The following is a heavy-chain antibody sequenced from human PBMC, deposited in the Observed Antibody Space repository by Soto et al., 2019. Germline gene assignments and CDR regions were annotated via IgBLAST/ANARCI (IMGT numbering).Heavy chain of an antibody. Sequence: SETLSLTCAVSCDSINTDYYWSWIRQPAGKGLEWIGRIYTSGSTNYNPSLKSRVTMSVDTSKNQFSLNLSSVTAADTAVYYCARGDSGGVFWWGQGTLVTVSS. CDR3: ARGDSGGVFW. CDR1: CDSINTDYY. V-gene: IGHV4-4*07. D-gene: IGHD4-17*01. CDR2: IYTSGST. J-gene: IGHJ4*02.